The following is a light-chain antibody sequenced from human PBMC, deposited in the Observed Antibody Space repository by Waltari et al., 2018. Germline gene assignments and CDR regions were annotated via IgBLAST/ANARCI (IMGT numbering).Light chain of an antibody. V-gene: IGLV10-54*04. CDR3: TAWDRGLGVWV. CDR1: SNNIGYLG. CDR2: RGN. J-gene: IGLJ3*02. Sequence: AGLTQPPPASTDSRETATITCTGNSNNIGYLGADWQQQHQRHPPRLLSDRGNGRPSEISERFSASKSGDTASLTITGLQAEDEANYYCTAWDRGLGVWVFGGGTKLTVL.